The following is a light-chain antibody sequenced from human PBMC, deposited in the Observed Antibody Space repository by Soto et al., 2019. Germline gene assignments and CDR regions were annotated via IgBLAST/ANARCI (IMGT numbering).Light chain of an antibody. Sequence: DIQMTQSPSTLSGSVGGRVTITCWASQTISSWLAWYQQKPGKAPKLLIYKASTLKSGVPSRFSGSGSGTEFTLTISSLQPDDFATYYCQHYNSYSEAFG. CDR1: QTISSW. CDR2: KAS. V-gene: IGKV1-5*03. J-gene: IGKJ1*01. CDR3: QHYNSYSEA.